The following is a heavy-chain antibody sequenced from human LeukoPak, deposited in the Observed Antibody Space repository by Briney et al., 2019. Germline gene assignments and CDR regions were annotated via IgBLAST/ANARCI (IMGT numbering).Heavy chain of an antibody. D-gene: IGHD3-22*01. J-gene: IGHJ5*02. CDR3: PRDYYDSSGYYFNWFDP. V-gene: IGHV4-59*01. Sequence: PSETLSLTCTVSGGSISSYYWSWLRQPPGKGLEWIGYIYYSGSTNYNPSLKSRVTISVDTSKNQFSLTLSSVTAADTAVYYCPRDYYDSSGYYFNWFDPWGQGTLVTVSS. CDR2: IYYSGST. CDR1: GGSISSYY.